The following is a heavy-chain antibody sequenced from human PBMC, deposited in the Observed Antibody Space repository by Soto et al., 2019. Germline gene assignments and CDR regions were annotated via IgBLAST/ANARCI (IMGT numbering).Heavy chain of an antibody. CDR2: IYHSGSI. CDR1: GDPISSSHW. D-gene: IGHD7-27*01. CDR3: ATSKWGEYFEY. Sequence: SETLSLTCAVSGDPISSSHWWIWVRQTPGKGLEWIGEIYHSGSINYNPSLKSRVIISADRSKNQFSLRLSSVTAADTAVYYCATSKWGEYFEYWGQGTLVTVSS. V-gene: IGHV4-4*02. J-gene: IGHJ4*02.